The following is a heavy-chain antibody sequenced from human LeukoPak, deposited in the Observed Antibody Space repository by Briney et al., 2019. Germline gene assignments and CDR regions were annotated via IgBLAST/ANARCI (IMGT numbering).Heavy chain of an antibody. CDR3: ARDRYYDSTGCDY. CDR1: GYTFTGYY. V-gene: IGHV1-2*02. J-gene: IGHJ4*02. D-gene: IGHD3-22*01. Sequence: GASVKVSCKASGYTFTGYYMHWVRQAPGQGLEWMGWINPNSGGTNYAQKFQGRVTMTRDTSISTAYMDLSRLRSDDTAVYYCARDRYYDSTGCDYWGQGTLVTVSS. CDR2: INPNSGGT.